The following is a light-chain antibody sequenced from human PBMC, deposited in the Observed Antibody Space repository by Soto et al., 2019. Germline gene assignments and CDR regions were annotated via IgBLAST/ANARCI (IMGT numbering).Light chain of an antibody. CDR1: QGIHKY. J-gene: IGKJ5*01. CDR2: GAS. CDR3: LQHNFYPPT. V-gene: IGKV1-17*03. Sequence: DLQMTQSPSAMSASVGDRVTITCRASQGIHKYLAWFQQKPGKVPKRLIYGASNWQSGVPSRFSDSVSGTEFTLTISSLHPEDCATYYCLQHNFYPPTFGQGTRLE.